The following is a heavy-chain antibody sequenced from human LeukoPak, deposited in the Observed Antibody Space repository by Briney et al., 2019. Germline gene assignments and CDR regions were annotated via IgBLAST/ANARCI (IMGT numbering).Heavy chain of an antibody. CDR3: TRDYYYRMDV. V-gene: IGHV3-74*01. CDR1: GFTFSDNW. CDR2: IEGDGTGT. Sequence: GGSLRLSCAASGFTFSDNWMHWVRQGPGKGLVWVSRIEGDGTGTVYADSVKGRFTISRDNAKNTLYLRMNSLRAEDTAVYYCTRDYYYRMDVWGKGTTVTVSS. J-gene: IGHJ6*04.